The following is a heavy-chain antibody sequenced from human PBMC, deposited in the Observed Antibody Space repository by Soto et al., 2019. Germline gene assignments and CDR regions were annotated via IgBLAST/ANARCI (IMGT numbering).Heavy chain of an antibody. V-gene: IGHV1-18*01. CDR3: ARGRYGDY. J-gene: IGHJ4*02. CDR1: DYPFTSYG. D-gene: IGHD1-1*01. Sequence: QVHLVQSGAEVKKPGASVKVSCKASDYPFTSYGITWVRQAPGQGLEWMGWISAHNGNTDYAQKLQGRVIVTRDTSTSTAYMELRSLRSDDTAVYYCARGRYGDYWGQGALVTVSS. CDR2: ISAHNGNT.